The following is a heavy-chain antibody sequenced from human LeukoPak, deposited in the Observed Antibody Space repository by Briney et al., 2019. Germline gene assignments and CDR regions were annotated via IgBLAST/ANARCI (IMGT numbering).Heavy chain of an antibody. Sequence: GGSLRLSCAASGFTFSDYAMSWVRQAPGKGLEWVSSISDSGGHTYFADSVRGRFTISRDNSKNTLYLQMNSLRAEDTAIYYCAKVTYYYGSGDDAFDIWGQGSMVTVSS. CDR2: ISDSGGHT. D-gene: IGHD3-10*01. CDR3: AKVTYYYGSGDDAFDI. J-gene: IGHJ3*02. CDR1: GFTFSDYA. V-gene: IGHV3-23*01.